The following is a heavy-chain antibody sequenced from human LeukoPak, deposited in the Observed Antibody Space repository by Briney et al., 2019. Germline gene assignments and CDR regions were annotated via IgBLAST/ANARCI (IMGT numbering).Heavy chain of an antibody. Sequence: GASVKVSCKASGGTFSSYAISWVRQAPGQGLEWMGRIIPILGIANYAQKFQGRVTITADKSTSTAYMELRSLRSDDTAVYYCARGTYYYDSSGYPLDYWGQGTLVTVSS. D-gene: IGHD3-22*01. CDR1: GGTFSSYA. CDR3: ARGTYYYDSSGYPLDY. V-gene: IGHV1-69*04. CDR2: IIPILGIA. J-gene: IGHJ4*02.